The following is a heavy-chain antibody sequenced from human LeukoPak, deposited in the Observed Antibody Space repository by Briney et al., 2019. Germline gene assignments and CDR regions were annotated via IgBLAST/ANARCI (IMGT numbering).Heavy chain of an antibody. J-gene: IGHJ4*02. CDR1: GGSISSYY. CDR3: ARGSLVTNCFDY. CDR2: FYNSGST. V-gene: IGHV4-4*07. D-gene: IGHD3-9*01. Sequence: SETLSLTCTVSGGSISSYYWSWIRQPAGKGLEWIGRFYNSGSTNCNPSLKSRVTMSVDTSKNQFSLKLSSVTAADTAVYYCARGSLVTNCFDYWGQGTLVTVSS.